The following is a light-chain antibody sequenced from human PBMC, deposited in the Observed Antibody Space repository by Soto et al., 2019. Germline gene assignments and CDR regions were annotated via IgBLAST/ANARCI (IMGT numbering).Light chain of an antibody. CDR1: QSVSSSY. CDR2: GAS. V-gene: IGKV3-20*01. Sequence: EIVLTQSPGTLSLSPGERATLSCRASQSVSSSYLAWYQQKPGQAPRLLIYGASSRATGIPDRFSGSGSGTDFTLTISRLGREDLAVYCCHQYARAPVYTVGQGTKLEIK. CDR3: HQYARAPVYT. J-gene: IGKJ2*01.